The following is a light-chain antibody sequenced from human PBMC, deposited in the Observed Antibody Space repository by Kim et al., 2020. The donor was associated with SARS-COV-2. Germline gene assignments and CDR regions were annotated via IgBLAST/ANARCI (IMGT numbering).Light chain of an antibody. J-gene: IGKJ1*01. Sequence: VGDRVTPTCRASQSIDSWLAWYQQKPGKAPKLLIYKASSLESGVPSRFSGSGSGTEFTLTISSLQPDDFATYYCQQYNDYSPWTFGQGTKVEIK. V-gene: IGKV1-5*03. CDR2: KAS. CDR3: QQYNDYSPWT. CDR1: QSIDSW.